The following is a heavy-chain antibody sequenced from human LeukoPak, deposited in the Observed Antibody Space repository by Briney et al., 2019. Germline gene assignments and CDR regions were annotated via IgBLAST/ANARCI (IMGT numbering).Heavy chain of an antibody. CDR3: ARDILSGMGAFDI. CDR1: GFTFSSYW. Sequence: GSLRLSCAASGFTFSSYWMSWVRQAPGKGLEWVANIKQDGSEKYYVDSVKGRFTISRDNAKNSLYLQMNSLRAEDTAVYCCARDILSGMGAFDIWGQGTMVTVSS. CDR2: IKQDGSEK. D-gene: IGHD3-16*02. V-gene: IGHV3-7*03. J-gene: IGHJ3*02.